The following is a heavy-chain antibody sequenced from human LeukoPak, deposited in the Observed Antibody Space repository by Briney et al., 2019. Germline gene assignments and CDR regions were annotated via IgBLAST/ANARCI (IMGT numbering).Heavy chain of an antibody. Sequence: PGGSLRLSCATSGFTFSNAWMNWVRQAPGKGLEWVGRIRSNSDGGTIDYAAPVKGRFTLSRDDSKTTLYLQMNSLQTEDTAVYYCATDFYDSTWGQGTLVTVFS. J-gene: IGHJ5*02. CDR2: IRSNSDGGTI. CDR1: GFTFSNAW. V-gene: IGHV3-15*07. CDR3: ATDFYDST. D-gene: IGHD3-22*01.